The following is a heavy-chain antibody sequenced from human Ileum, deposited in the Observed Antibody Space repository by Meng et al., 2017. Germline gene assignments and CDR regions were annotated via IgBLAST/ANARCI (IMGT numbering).Heavy chain of an antibody. J-gene: IGHJ4*02. D-gene: IGHD1-26*01. Sequence: VSLHESAPGLLNPSGTLTLPCAVSGCSISTSDWWSCVRQPPRKWLECIGEIPHSGSTNYNPSLKSRVTISVDKSKNQFSLKLNSVTAADTAVYYFAREWSGSYRHFDYWGQGTLVTVSS. CDR2: IPHSGST. CDR1: GCSISTSDW. CDR3: AREWSGSYRHFDY. V-gene: IGHV4-4*02.